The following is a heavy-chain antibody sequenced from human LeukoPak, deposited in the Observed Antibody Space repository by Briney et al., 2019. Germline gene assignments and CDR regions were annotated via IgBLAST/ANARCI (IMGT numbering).Heavy chain of an antibody. J-gene: IGHJ5*02. D-gene: IGHD3-10*01. CDR3: ATSARGASAAWFDP. CDR1: GGSFSGYY. V-gene: IGHV4-34*01. CDR2: INHSGST. Sequence: SETLSLTCAVYGGSFSGYYWSWIRQPPGKGLEWIGEINHSGSTNYNPSLKSRVTISVDTSKNQFSLKLSSVTAADTAVYYCATSARGASAAWFDPWGQGTLVTVSS.